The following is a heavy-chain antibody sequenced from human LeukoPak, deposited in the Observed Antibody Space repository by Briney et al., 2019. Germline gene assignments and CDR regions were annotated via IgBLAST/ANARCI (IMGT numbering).Heavy chain of an antibody. CDR1: GYTFTSYD. CDR2: MNPNSGNT. J-gene: IGHJ4*02. D-gene: IGHD2-15*01. CDR3: AVDLLGYCSGGSCPPEGDY. Sequence: ASVKVSCKASGYTFTSYDINWVRQATGQGLEWMGWMNPNSGNTGYAQKFQGRVTMTRNTSISTAYMELSSLRSEDTAVYYCAVDLLGYCSGGSCPPEGDYWGQGTLVTVSS. V-gene: IGHV1-8*01.